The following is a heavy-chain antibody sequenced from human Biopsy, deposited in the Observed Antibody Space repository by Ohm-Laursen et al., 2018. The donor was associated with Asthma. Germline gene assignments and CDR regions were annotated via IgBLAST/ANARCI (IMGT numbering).Heavy chain of an antibody. J-gene: IGHJ4*02. Sequence: SQTLSLTCTVSYGSITSGGYYWTWVRQPPGKGLEWIGEFFHTGSTNYSPSLKSRVTISVDKSKNQFSLNLSAVTAADTAVYYCARGDSSGWSHYYFDYWGQGTLVTVSS. CDR2: FFHTGST. D-gene: IGHD6-19*01. V-gene: IGHV4-30-2*01. CDR1: YGSITSGGYY. CDR3: ARGDSSGWSHYYFDY.